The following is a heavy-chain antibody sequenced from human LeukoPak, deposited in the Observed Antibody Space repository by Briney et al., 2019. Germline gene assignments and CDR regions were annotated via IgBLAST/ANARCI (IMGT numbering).Heavy chain of an antibody. CDR1: GYTFTSYA. D-gene: IGHD3-16*02. J-gene: IGHJ4*02. V-gene: IGHV1-3*03. CDR2: INAGNGNT. CDR3: AREVTGYDYVWGSYRYIQYFDY. Sequence: ASVKVSCKASGYTFTSYAMHWVRQAPGQRLEWMGWINAGNGNTKYSQEFQGRVTITRDTSASTAYMELSSLRSEDMAVYYCAREVTGYDYVWGSYRYIQYFDYWGQGTLVTVSS.